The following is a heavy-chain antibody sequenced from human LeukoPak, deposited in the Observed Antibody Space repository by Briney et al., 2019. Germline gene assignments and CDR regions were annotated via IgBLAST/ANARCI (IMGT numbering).Heavy chain of an antibody. D-gene: IGHD5-18*01. V-gene: IGHV3-48*03. J-gene: IGHJ4*02. CDR3: ARDRGYGRAELDY. CDR1: GFIFSNCE. Sequence: GGSLRLSCAASGFIFSNCEMNWVRQAPGKGLEWISYVSSSGSIIYYADSVKGRFSISRDNAKNSLYLQMDSLRAEDTAVYYCARDRGYGRAELDYWGQGTLVTVSS. CDR2: VSSSGSII.